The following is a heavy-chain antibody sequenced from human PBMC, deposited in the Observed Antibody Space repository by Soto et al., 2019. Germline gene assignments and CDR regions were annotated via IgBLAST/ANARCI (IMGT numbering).Heavy chain of an antibody. CDR2: ISYDGSNK. D-gene: IGHD2-15*01. CDR3: ARDTVVVVAGTFYY. Sequence: QVQLVESGGGVVQPGRSLRLSCAASGFTFSSYAMHWVRQAPGKGLEWVAVISYDGSNKYYADSVKGRFTISRDNSKNTLYLQMNSLRDEDTAVYYCARDTVVVVAGTFYYWGQGTLVTVSS. V-gene: IGHV3-30-3*01. CDR1: GFTFSSYA. J-gene: IGHJ4*02.